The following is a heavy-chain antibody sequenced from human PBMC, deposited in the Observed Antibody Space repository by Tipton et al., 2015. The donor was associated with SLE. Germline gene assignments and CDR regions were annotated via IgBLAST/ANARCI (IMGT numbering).Heavy chain of an antibody. CDR1: GGSISSYY. CDR2: IYTSGST. J-gene: IGHJ3*02. V-gene: IGHV4-4*07. Sequence: TLSLTCTVSGGSISSYYWSWIRQPAGKGLEWIGRIYTSGSTNYSPSLKSRVTISVDTSKNQFSLKLSSVTAADTAVYYCARQGTGAPDAFDIWGQGTMVTVSS. CDR3: ARQGTGAPDAFDI. D-gene: IGHD2-8*02.